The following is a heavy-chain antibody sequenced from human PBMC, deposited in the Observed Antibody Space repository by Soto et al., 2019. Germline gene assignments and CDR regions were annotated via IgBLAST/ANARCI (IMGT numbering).Heavy chain of an antibody. D-gene: IGHD2-15*01. CDR2: MIYSGLT. Sequence: PSETLSLTCTVSGGSISSYYWSWIRQPAGKGLEYIGYMIYSGLTNSNPSLTSRVTMSVDTSKNHFSLRLSSVTAADTAVYYCARGYDGGGYIAFDIWGRGTMVTVSS. J-gene: IGHJ3*02. CDR1: GGSISSYY. V-gene: IGHV4-59*01. CDR3: ARGYDGGGYIAFDI.